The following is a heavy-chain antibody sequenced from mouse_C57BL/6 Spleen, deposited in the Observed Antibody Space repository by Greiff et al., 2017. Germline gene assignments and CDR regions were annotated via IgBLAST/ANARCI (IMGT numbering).Heavy chain of an antibody. CDR1: GFSLTSYG. D-gene: IGHD2-4*01. CDR2: IWSGGST. CDR3: ARNGYDYDVYFDY. J-gene: IGHJ2*01. Sequence: QVQLKESGPGLVQPSQSLSITCTVSGFSLTSYGVHWVRQSPGKGLEWLGVIWSGGSTDYNAAFISRLSISKDNSKSQVFFKMNSLQAADTAIYYCARNGYDYDVYFDYWGQGTTLTVSS. V-gene: IGHV2-2*01.